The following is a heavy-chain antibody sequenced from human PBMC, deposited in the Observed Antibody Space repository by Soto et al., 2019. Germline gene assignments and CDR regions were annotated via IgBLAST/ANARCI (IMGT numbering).Heavy chain of an antibody. CDR1: GFTFSSYG. J-gene: IGHJ4*02. CDR3: AKPAVVYDFWSGYRAYYFDY. D-gene: IGHD3-3*01. CDR2: ISYDGSNK. Sequence: QVQLVESGGGVVQPGRSLRLSCAASGFTFSSYGMHWVRQAPGKGLEWVAVISYDGSNKYYADSVKGRFTISRDKSKNMLYLQMNSLRAEDTAVYYCAKPAVVYDFWSGYRAYYFDYWGQGTLVTVSS. V-gene: IGHV3-30*18.